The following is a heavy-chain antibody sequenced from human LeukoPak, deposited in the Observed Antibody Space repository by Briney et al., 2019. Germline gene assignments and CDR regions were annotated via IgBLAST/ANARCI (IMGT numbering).Heavy chain of an antibody. CDR3: ARLPGDSSSWYLVY. D-gene: IGHD6-13*01. Sequence: ASVKVSCKASGYTFTGYYMHWVRQAPGQGLEWMGWINPNSGGTNYAQKFQGRVTMTRDTSISTAYMELSRLRSDDTAVYYCARLPGDSSSWYLVYWGQGTLVTVSS. CDR1: GYTFTGYY. V-gene: IGHV1-2*02. J-gene: IGHJ4*02. CDR2: INPNSGGT.